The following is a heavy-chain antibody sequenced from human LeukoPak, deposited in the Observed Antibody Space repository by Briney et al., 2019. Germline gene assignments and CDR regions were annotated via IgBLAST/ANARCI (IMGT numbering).Heavy chain of an antibody. J-gene: IGHJ4*02. V-gene: IGHV1-18*01. CDR3: ARAGGSYYAY. Sequence: ASVKVSCKASGYTFTSYGISGVRQAPGQGLECRGCGSAYNGNTSYAQKLQGRVTMPTDTSPSTAYMELRSLRSDDTAVYYCARAGGSYYAYWGQGTLVTVSS. CDR2: GSAYNGNT. CDR1: GYTFTSYG. D-gene: IGHD1-26*01.